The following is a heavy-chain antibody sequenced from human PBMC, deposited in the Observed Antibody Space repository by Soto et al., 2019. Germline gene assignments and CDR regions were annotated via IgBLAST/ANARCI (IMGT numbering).Heavy chain of an antibody. Sequence: SQTLSLTCAISGDSVSSNSAAWNWIRQSPSRGLEWLGRTYYRSKWYNDYAVSVKSRIIISPDTSKNHFSLQLNSVTPEDTAVYYCARAERSTYPYSLDYWGQGTLVTAPQ. CDR1: GDSVSSNSAA. J-gene: IGHJ4*02. V-gene: IGHV6-1*01. CDR2: TYYRSKWYN. CDR3: ARAERSTYPYSLDY. D-gene: IGHD2-15*01.